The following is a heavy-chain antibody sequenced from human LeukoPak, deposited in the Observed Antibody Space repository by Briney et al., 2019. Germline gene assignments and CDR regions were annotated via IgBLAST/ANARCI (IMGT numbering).Heavy chain of an antibody. V-gene: IGHV3-21*01. J-gene: IGHJ6*04. CDR3: ARVHYGSGSYPRSAAYYYYYGMDV. CDR2: ISSSSSYI. CDR1: GFTFSSYA. D-gene: IGHD3-10*01. Sequence: GGSLRLSCAASGFTFSSYAMSWVRQAPGKGLEWVSSISSSSSYIYYADSAKGRFTISRDNAKNSLYLQMNSLRAEDTAVYYCARVHYGSGSYPRSAAYYYYYGMDVWGKGTTVTVSS.